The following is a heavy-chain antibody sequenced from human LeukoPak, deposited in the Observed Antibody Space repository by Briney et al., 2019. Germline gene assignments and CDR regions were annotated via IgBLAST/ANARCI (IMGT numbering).Heavy chain of an antibody. CDR2: INHSGST. CDR3: ARVRCSSTSCYGYYYYYGMDV. V-gene: IGHV4-34*01. Sequence: SETLSLTCAVYGGSFSGYYWSWIRQPPGKGLEWIGEINHSGSTNYNPSLKCRVTISVDTSKNQFSLKLSSVTAADTAVYYCARVRCSSTSCYGYYYYYGMDVWGQGTTVTVSS. D-gene: IGHD2-2*01. J-gene: IGHJ6*02. CDR1: GGSFSGYY.